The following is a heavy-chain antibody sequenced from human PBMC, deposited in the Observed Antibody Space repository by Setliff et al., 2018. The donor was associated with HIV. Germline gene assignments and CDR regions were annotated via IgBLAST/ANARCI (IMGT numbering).Heavy chain of an antibody. D-gene: IGHD1-7*01. V-gene: IGHV4-34*01. CDR2: INHSGST. CDR3: ARVRLELRQYWFDS. Sequence: PSETLSLTCAVYGGSFSDYYWIWFRQPPGKGLEWIGEINHSGSTNYNPSLKRRVTISVDTSKNQFSLKLNSVTAADTAVYYCARVRLELRQYWFDSWGQGSPVTVSS. CDR1: GGSFSDYY. J-gene: IGHJ5*01.